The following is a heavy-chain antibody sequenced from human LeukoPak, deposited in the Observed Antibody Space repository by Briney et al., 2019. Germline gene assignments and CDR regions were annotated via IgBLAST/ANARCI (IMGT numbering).Heavy chain of an antibody. D-gene: IGHD3-3*01. CDR1: GGSISSGDYY. V-gene: IGHV4-30-4*01. CDR3: ARSGVVTKGSGDY. Sequence: PSQTLSLTCTVSGGSISSGDYYWSWVRQPPGKGLEWMGYIYYSGSTYYNLSLKSRVTISVDTSKNQFPLKLSSVTAAATAVYYSARSGVVTKGSGDYWGQGTLVTVSS. CDR2: IYYSGST. J-gene: IGHJ4*02.